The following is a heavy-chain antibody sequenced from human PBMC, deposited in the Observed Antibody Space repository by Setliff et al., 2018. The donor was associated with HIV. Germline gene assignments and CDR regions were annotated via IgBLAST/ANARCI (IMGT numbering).Heavy chain of an antibody. V-gene: IGHV5-51*01. CDR2: IYPGDSDT. CDR3: ARASAAAGKAYYYYGMDV. J-gene: IGHJ6*02. D-gene: IGHD6-13*01. CDR1: GYSFTNYW. Sequence: PGESLKISCKGSGYSFTNYWIGWVRQMPGKGLEWMGIIYPGDSDTRYSPSSQGQVTISADKSNSTAYLQWSSLKASDTAMYYCARASAAAGKAYYYYGMDVWGQGTTVTVSS.